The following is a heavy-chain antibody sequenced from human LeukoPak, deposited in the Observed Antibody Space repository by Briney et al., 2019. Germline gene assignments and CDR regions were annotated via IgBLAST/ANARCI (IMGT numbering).Heavy chain of an antibody. J-gene: IGHJ4*02. CDR3: TTDPMNIVVVPGY. Sequence: GGSLRLSCAASGFTFSNAWMSWVRQAPGKGLEWGGRIKSKTDGGTTDYAAPVKGRFTISRDDSKNTLYLQMNSLKTEDTAVYYCTTDPMNIVVVPGYWGQGTLVTVSS. CDR1: GFTFSNAW. CDR2: IKSKTDGGTT. D-gene: IGHD2-2*01. V-gene: IGHV3-15*01.